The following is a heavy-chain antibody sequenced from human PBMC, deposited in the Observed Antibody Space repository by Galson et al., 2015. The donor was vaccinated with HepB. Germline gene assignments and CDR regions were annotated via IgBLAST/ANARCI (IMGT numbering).Heavy chain of an antibody. CDR1: GFTFSSYG. Sequence: SLRLSCAASGFTFSSYGMHWVRQAPGKGLEWVAVIWYDGSNKYYADSVKGRFTISRDNSKNTLYLQMNSLRAEDTAVYYCARHDCSSTSCYTRGGAFDIWGQGTMVTVSS. CDR3: ARHDCSSTSCYTRGGAFDI. J-gene: IGHJ3*02. V-gene: IGHV3-33*01. CDR2: IWYDGSNK. D-gene: IGHD2-2*02.